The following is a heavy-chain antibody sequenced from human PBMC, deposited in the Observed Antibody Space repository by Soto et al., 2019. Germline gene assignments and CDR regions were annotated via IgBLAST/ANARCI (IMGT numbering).Heavy chain of an antibody. CDR1: GFTFSSYA. CDR2: ISYDGSNK. CDR3: ARPRGYRGFDY. J-gene: IGHJ4*02. Sequence: QVQLVESGGGVVQPGRSLRLSCAASGFTFSSYAMHWVRQAPGKGLEWVAVISYDGSNKYYADSVKGRFTISRDNSKNTLYLQMNSLRAEDTAVYYCARPRGYRGFDYWGQGTLVTVSS. D-gene: IGHD5-12*01. V-gene: IGHV3-30-3*01.